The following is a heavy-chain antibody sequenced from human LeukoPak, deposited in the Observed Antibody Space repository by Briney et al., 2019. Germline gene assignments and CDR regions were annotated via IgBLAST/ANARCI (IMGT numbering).Heavy chain of an antibody. Sequence: GASVKVSCKASGYTFTSYAMHRVRQAPGQRLEWMGWINAGNGNTKYSQEFQGRVTITRDTSASTAYMELSSLRSEDMAVYYCARAPIRDSSGYHIWDFDYWGQGTLVTVSS. D-gene: IGHD3-22*01. V-gene: IGHV1-3*03. CDR3: ARAPIRDSSGYHIWDFDY. CDR1: GYTFTSYA. CDR2: INAGNGNT. J-gene: IGHJ4*02.